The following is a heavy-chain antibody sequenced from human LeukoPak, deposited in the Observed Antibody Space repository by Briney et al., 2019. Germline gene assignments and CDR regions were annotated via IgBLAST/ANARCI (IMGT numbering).Heavy chain of an antibody. CDR2: IYSSGST. J-gene: IGHJ4*02. Sequence: DPSETLSLTCTVSSGSISSYYWSWIRQPAGKGLEWIGRIYSSGSTNYTPSLKSRVTMSADTSKKQFSLKLSSVAAADTAVYYCARGGSGSYRFFDYWGQGALVTVSS. CDR3: ARGGSGSYRFFDY. CDR1: SGSISSYY. V-gene: IGHV4-4*07. D-gene: IGHD1-26*01.